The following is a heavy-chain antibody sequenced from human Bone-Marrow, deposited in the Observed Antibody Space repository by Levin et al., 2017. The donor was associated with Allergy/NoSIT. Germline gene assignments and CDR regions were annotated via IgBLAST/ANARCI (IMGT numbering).Heavy chain of an antibody. Sequence: KSSETLSLTCTVSGGSISSSSYYWGWIRQPPGKGLEWIGSIYYSGSTYYNPSLKSRVTISVDTSKNQFSLKLSSVTAADTAVYYCARSLYYYDSSGSSRAWGQGTLVTVSS. J-gene: IGHJ4*02. D-gene: IGHD3-22*01. CDR1: GGSISSSSYY. CDR3: ARSLYYYDSSGSSRA. CDR2: IYYSGST. V-gene: IGHV4-39*01.